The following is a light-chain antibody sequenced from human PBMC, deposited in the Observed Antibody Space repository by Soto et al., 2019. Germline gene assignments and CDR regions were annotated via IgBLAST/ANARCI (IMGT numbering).Light chain of an antibody. CDR3: QSYGDSLSGYV. J-gene: IGLJ1*01. Sequence: QSVLTQPPSVSGAPGQRVTISFTGSNSNIGAGYDVHWYQQLPGTAPKLLIYGNSNRPSGVPDRFSGSKSGTSASLTITGLQAEDEADYYCQSYGDSLSGYVFGTGTKVTVL. CDR1: NSNIGAGYD. CDR2: GNS. V-gene: IGLV1-40*01.